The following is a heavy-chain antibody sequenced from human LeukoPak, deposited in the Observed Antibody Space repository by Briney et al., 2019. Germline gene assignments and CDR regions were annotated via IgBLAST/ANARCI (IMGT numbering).Heavy chain of an antibody. V-gene: IGHV4-61*02. Sequence: SETLSLTCTVSGGSVSNLNYYWSWIRQPAGKGLEWIGRIYASGSTNYNPSLKSRVTISADTSKNQFSLKLSSVTAADTAVYYCARPSTYYYDSSGHGAFDIWGQGTMVTVSS. CDR2: IYASGST. CDR1: GGSVSNLNYY. J-gene: IGHJ3*02. CDR3: ARPSTYYYDSSGHGAFDI. D-gene: IGHD3-22*01.